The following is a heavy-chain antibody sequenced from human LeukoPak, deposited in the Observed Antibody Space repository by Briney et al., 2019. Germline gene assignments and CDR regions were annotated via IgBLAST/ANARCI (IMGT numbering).Heavy chain of an antibody. CDR1: GFTFSSYW. V-gene: IGHV3-7*03. J-gene: IGHJ4*02. CDR2: IKQDGSEK. CDR3: ARAGHITGTNLAIDY. D-gene: IGHD1-20*01. Sequence: GGSLRLSCAASGFTFSSYWMSWVRQAPGKGLEWVANIKQDGSEKYYVDSVKGRFTISRDNAKNSLYLQMNSLRAEDTAVYYCARAGHITGTNLAIDYWGQGTLVTVSS.